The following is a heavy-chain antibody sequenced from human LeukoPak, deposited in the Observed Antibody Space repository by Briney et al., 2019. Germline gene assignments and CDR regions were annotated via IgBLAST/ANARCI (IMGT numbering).Heavy chain of an antibody. V-gene: IGHV4-31*03. CDR3: ASAARSGYSSSYYYFDY. CDR2: TYYSGST. D-gene: IGHD6-13*01. Sequence: PSETLSLTCTVSGGSISSGGYYWSWIRQHPGKGLEWIGYTYYSGSTYYNPSLKSRVTISVDTSKNQFSLKLSSVTAADTAVYYCASAARSGYSSSYYYFDYWGQGTLVTVSS. J-gene: IGHJ4*02. CDR1: GGSISSGGYY.